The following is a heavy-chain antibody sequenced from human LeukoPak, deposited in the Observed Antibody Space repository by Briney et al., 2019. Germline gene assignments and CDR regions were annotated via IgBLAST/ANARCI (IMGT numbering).Heavy chain of an antibody. J-gene: IGHJ6*02. V-gene: IGHV3-30*18. Sequence: GGSLRLSCVASGFTFSIYGMHWVRQAPGKGPECVAVASYDGSNKYYADSVKGRFTISRDNSKNTLYLQMNSLRAEDTAVYYCAKDRNAPSQWEQPPYYFYGMDVWGQGTTVTVSS. CDR3: AKDRNAPSQWEQPPYYFYGMDV. CDR2: ASYDGSNK. CDR1: GFTFSIYG. D-gene: IGHD1-26*01.